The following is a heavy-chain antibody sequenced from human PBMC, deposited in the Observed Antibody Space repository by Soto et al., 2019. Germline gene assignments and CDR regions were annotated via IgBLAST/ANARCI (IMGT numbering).Heavy chain of an antibody. D-gene: IGHD3-16*01. J-gene: IGHJ6*02. Sequence: GGSLRLSCAASGFTFSSYAMSWVRQAPGKGLEWVSAISGSGGSTYYADSVKGRFTISRDNSENTLYLQMNSLRAEDTAVYYCAKRRGLGYYYYGMDVWGQGTTVTVSS. CDR3: AKRRGLGYYYYGMDV. CDR2: ISGSGGST. V-gene: IGHV3-23*01. CDR1: GFTFSSYA.